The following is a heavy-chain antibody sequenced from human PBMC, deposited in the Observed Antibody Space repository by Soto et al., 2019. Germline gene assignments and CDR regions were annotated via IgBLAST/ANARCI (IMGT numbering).Heavy chain of an antibody. J-gene: IGHJ6*02. CDR3: ARGLLQPHQGAYYYYYGMDV. Sequence: RASVKVSCKASGYTFTSYDINWVRQATGQGLEWMGWMNPNSGNTGYAQKFQGRVTMTRNTSISTAYMELSSLRSEDTAVYYCARGLLQPHQGAYYYYYGMDVWGQGTTVTVSS. D-gene: IGHD2-15*01. CDR2: MNPNSGNT. CDR1: GYTFTSYD. V-gene: IGHV1-8*01.